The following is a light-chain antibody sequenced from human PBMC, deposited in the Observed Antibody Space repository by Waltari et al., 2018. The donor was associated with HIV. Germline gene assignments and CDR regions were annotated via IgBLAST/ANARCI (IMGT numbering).Light chain of an antibody. CDR1: SGSVATTYY. Sequence: QTVVTQEPSFSVSPGGTVTLTCGLSSGSVATTYYPSWYQQTPGQGPRTRIQSTNTSSSGVPDRFSGSIVGNQAALTIPGAKADDESDYYCVLYMGSGLRVFGGATKLTVL. CDR3: VLYMGSGLRV. J-gene: IGLJ3*02. V-gene: IGLV8-61*01. CDR2: STN.